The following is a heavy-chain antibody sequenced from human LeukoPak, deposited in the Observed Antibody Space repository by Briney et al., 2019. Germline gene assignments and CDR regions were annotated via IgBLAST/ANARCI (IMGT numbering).Heavy chain of an antibody. CDR1: GFTFSSYE. CDR2: ISSSGSTI. CDR3: ARVPGILGDYYYGMDV. Sequence: GGSLRLSCAASGFTFSSYEMNWVRQAPGKGLEWVSYISSSGSTIYYADSVKGRFTISRDNAKNSLSLQMNSLRAEDTAVYYCARVPGILGDYYYGMDVWGKGTTVTVSS. J-gene: IGHJ6*04. V-gene: IGHV3-48*03. D-gene: IGHD1-1*01.